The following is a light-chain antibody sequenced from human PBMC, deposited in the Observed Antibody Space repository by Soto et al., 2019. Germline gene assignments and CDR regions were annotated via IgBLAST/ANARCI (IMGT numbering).Light chain of an antibody. CDR1: SGDVGGYNY. Sequence: QSVLTQPASVSGSPGQSITISCTGTSGDVGGYNYVSWYQQHPGKAPKLMIYEVSNRPSGVSNRFSGSKSGNTASLTISVLQSEDEADYYCSSYTSSRDVFGTGTKVTVL. CDR3: SSYTSSRDV. J-gene: IGLJ1*01. V-gene: IGLV2-14*01. CDR2: EVS.